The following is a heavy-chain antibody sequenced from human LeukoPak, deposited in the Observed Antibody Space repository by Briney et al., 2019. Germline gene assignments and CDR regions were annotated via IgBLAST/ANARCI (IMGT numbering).Heavy chain of an antibody. CDR2: IYTSGST. CDR3: ARDTGDYYESYFDH. Sequence: SETLSLTCTVSGGSISSGSYYWSWIRQPAGKGLEWIGRIYTSGSTNYNPSLKSRVTISVDTSKNQFSLKLSSVTAADTAVYYCARDTGDYYESYFDHWGQGTLVTVSS. D-gene: IGHD2-21*02. CDR1: GGSISSGSYY. V-gene: IGHV4-61*02. J-gene: IGHJ4*02.